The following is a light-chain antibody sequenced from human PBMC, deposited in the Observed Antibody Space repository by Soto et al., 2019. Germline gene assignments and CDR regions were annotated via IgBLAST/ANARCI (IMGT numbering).Light chain of an antibody. CDR2: LEGSGSY. J-gene: IGLJ3*02. CDR1: SGHSSYI. V-gene: IGLV4-60*02. CDR3: ETWDSNPRV. Sequence: QAVVTQSSSASASLGSSVKLTCTLSSGHSSYIIAWHQQQTGKAPRYLMKLEGSGSYNKGSGVPDRFSGSSSGADRYLTISNLQFEDEADYYCETWDSNPRVFGGGTKLTVL.